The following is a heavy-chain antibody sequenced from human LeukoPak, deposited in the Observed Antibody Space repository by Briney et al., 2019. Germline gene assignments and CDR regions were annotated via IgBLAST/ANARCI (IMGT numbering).Heavy chain of an antibody. Sequence: SETLSLTCSVSGDSIINYYWMWIRQPAGKGLEWIGRIYLSDNTNYNSPSLRSRVTMSPDTSMNRFSLKLGSVTAADTAVYFCARGVVAGIVRNWFDPWGQGTLVTVSS. V-gene: IGHV4-4*07. CDR3: ARGVVAGIVRNWFDP. D-gene: IGHD2-15*01. CDR2: IYLSDNT. J-gene: IGHJ5*02. CDR1: GDSIINYY.